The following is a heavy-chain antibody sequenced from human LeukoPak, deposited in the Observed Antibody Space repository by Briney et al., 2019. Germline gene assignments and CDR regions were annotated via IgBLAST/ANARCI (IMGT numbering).Heavy chain of an antibody. CDR2: IYYSGST. CDR3: ARHPRRLVHFGYFDY. CDR1: GGSISSSNYY. V-gene: IGHV4-39*01. D-gene: IGHD6-19*01. Sequence: SSETLSLTCTVSGGSISSSNYYWDWIRQPPGKGLEWIGNIYYSGSTYYTPSLKSRVTISVDTSKNQFSLNLSSVTAADTAVYYCARHPRRLVHFGYFDYWGQGTLVTVSS. J-gene: IGHJ4*02.